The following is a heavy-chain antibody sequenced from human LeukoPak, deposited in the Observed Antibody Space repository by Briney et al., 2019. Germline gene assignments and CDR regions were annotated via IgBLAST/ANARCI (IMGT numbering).Heavy chain of an antibody. J-gene: IGHJ4*02. CDR1: GFTFNSYA. CDR3: ARGLRLYGDYFDY. D-gene: IGHD4-17*01. V-gene: IGHV3-64*01. Sequence: PGGSLRLSCAASGFTFNSYAMHWVRQAPGKGLEYVSAISSNGGSTYYANSVKGRFTISRDNSKNTLYLQMGSLRAEDMAVYYCARGLRLYGDYFDYWGQGTLVTVSS. CDR2: ISSNGGST.